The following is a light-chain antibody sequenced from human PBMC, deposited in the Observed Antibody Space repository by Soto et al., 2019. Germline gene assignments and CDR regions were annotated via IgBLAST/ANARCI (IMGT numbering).Light chain of an antibody. CDR1: SSNIGTYT. Sequence: QSVLTQPPSASGTPGQRVTISCSGSSSNIGTYTVNWYQQVPGTAPKLLIYSNNQRPSGVPDRFSGSKSGTSASLAISGLQCEDVGDYYSAAGDASLNGVIFGGGTKPTVL. V-gene: IGLV1-44*01. CDR3: AAGDASLNGVI. J-gene: IGLJ2*01. CDR2: SNN.